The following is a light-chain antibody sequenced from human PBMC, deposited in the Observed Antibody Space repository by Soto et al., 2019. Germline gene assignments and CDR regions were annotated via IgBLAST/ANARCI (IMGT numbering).Light chain of an antibody. CDR2: EVR. V-gene: IGLV2-14*01. Sequence: QSVLTQPASVSGSPGQSITISCTGTSSDVGGYNSVSWYQQHPGKAPKLIIYEVRNRPSGISSRFSGSRSGNTASLTISGLQSEDEGDYYCSAYTARSTLVFGGGTKLTVL. CDR1: SSDVGGYNS. CDR3: SAYTARSTLV. J-gene: IGLJ3*02.